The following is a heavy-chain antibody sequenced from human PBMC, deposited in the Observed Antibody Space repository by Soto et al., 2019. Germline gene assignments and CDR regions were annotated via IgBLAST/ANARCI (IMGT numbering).Heavy chain of an antibody. D-gene: IGHD5-12*01. Sequence: QVQLQESGPGLVKPSQTLSLICTVSGGSISSGGSYWSWIRQHPGKGLEWIGYMYYSGSTYYNPCLKSRVTRSIDTSKNPFSLELSSVTAADTAVYYCACGLSGSVNWLDPCGQGTLVTVSS. J-gene: IGHJ5*02. V-gene: IGHV4-31*03. CDR3: ACGLSGSVNWLDP. CDR2: MYYSGST. CDR1: GGSISSGGSY.